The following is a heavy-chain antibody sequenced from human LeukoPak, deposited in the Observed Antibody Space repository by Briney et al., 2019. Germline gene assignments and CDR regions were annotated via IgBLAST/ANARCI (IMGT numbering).Heavy chain of an antibody. CDR1: GFTFSTYT. J-gene: IGHJ4*02. Sequence: GGSLRLSCAASGFTFSTYTMDWVRQAPGKGLEWVSSISSSSSYIYYADSVKGRCTISSDNAKNSLYLQMNSLRAEDTAVYYCASGSDSSGYYPVSFDYWGQGTLVTVSS. CDR2: ISSSSSYI. D-gene: IGHD3-22*01. CDR3: ASGSDSSGYYPVSFDY. V-gene: IGHV3-21*01.